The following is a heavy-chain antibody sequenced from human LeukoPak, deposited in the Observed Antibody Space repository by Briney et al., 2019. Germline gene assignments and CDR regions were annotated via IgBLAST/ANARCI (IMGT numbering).Heavy chain of an antibody. J-gene: IGHJ4*02. CDR3: AKAVIAAAGTAFDY. V-gene: IGHV3-30*18. Sequence: GGSLRLSCAASGFTFSSYGMDWVRQAPDKGLEWVAVISNDGSNKYYEDSVKGRFTISRDNSKNTLYLQMNSLRAEDTAVYYCAKAVIAAAGTAFDYWGQGTLVTVSS. D-gene: IGHD6-13*01. CDR1: GFTFSSYG. CDR2: ISNDGSNK.